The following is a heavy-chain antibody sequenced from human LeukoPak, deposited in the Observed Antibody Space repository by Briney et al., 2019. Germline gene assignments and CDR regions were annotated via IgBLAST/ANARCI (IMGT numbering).Heavy chain of an antibody. Sequence: PGGSLRLSCAASGFTFSSYAMSWVRQAPGKGLEWVSGISGSDGSTYYADSVKGRFTISRDNSKNTLYLQMNSLRAEDTAVYYCAKDPEWELLGYYFDYWGQGTLVTVSS. J-gene: IGHJ4*02. CDR3: AKDPEWELLGYYFDY. CDR1: GFTFSSYA. V-gene: IGHV3-23*01. CDR2: ISGSDGST. D-gene: IGHD1-26*01.